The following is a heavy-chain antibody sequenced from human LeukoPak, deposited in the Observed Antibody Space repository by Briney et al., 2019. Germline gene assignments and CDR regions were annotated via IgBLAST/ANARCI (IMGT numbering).Heavy chain of an antibody. CDR3: ATVLCSSTSCYPFQH. CDR1: AGTFSSYA. Sequence: GASVKVSCKAYAGTFSSYAISWVRQAPGQGLEWMGGIIPIFGTANYAQKFQGRVTITADESTSTAYMELSSLRSEDTAVYYCATVLCSSTSCYPFQHWGQGTLVTVSS. V-gene: IGHV1-69*13. J-gene: IGHJ1*01. CDR2: IIPIFGTA. D-gene: IGHD2-2*01.